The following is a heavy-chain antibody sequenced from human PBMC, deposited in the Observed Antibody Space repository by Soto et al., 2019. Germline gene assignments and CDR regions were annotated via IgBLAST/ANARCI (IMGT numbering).Heavy chain of an antibody. Sequence: EVQLVESGGGLVKPGGSLRLSCAASTFTFSTYSMYWVRQAPGQGLEWVSSISSSSSSIYYADSLRGRFTISRDNAKKSLYLQMNSLRAEDTAMYYCAKDNGYDAATLDYWGQGTLVTVSS. CDR3: AKDNGYDAATLDY. D-gene: IGHD5-12*01. V-gene: IGHV3-21*01. J-gene: IGHJ4*02. CDR2: ISSSSSSI. CDR1: TFTFSTYS.